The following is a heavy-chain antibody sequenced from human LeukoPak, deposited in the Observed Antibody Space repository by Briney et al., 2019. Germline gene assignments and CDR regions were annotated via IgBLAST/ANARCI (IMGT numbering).Heavy chain of an antibody. CDR2: ISSSGSTI. CDR1: GFTFSSYE. V-gene: IGHV3-48*03. CDR3: ARPSRPYRSSEYFQH. D-gene: IGHD6-13*01. Sequence: GGSLRLSCAASGFTFSSYEMNWVRQVPGKGLEWISYISSSGSTIYFADSVKGRFTISRDNAKNPLYLQMSSLRAEDTAVYYCARPSRPYRSSEYFQHWGQGTLVIVSS. J-gene: IGHJ1*01.